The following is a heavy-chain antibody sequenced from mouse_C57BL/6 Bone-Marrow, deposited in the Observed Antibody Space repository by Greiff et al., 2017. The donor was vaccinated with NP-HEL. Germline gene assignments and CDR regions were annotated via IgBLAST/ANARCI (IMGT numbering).Heavy chain of an antibody. CDR3: ARWRAQATSLSY. D-gene: IGHD3-2*02. CDR2: INPSSGYT. V-gene: IGHV1-7*01. Sequence: VQLVESGAELAKPGASVKLSCKASGYTFTSYWMHWVKQRPGQGLEWIGYINPSSGYTKYNEKFKDKATLTADKSSSTAYLQLSSLTYEDSAVYYCARWRAQATSLSYWGQGTTLTVSS. CDR1: GYTFTSYW. J-gene: IGHJ2*01.